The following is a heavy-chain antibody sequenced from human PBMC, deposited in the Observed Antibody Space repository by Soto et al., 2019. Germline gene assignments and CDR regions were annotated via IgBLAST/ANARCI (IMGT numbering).Heavy chain of an antibody. J-gene: IGHJ1*01. CDR2: ISGSGGST. Sequence: EVQLLESGGGLVQPGGSLRLSCAASGFTFSSYAMSWVRQAPGKGLEWVSAISGSGGSTYYAGSVKGRFTISRDNSKNTLYLQMNSLRAEDTAVYYCAKANIPSYCSGGSCYSAYFQHWGQGTLVTVSS. CDR3: AKANIPSYCSGGSCYSAYFQH. V-gene: IGHV3-23*01. D-gene: IGHD2-15*01. CDR1: GFTFSSYA.